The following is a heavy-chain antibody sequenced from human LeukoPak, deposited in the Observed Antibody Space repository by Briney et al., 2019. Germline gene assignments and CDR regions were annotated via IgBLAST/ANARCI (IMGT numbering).Heavy chain of an antibody. D-gene: IGHD6-19*01. CDR3: AKDLFGSGWLDYYYYGMDV. V-gene: IGHV3-9*01. CDR2: ISWNSGSI. CDR1: GFTFDDYA. Sequence: PGGSLRLSCAASGFTFDDYAMHWVRQAPGKGLEWVSGISWNSGSIGYADSVKGRFTIFRDNAKNSLYLQMNSLRAEDTALYYCAKDLFGSGWLDYYYYGMDVWGQGTTVTVSS. J-gene: IGHJ6*02.